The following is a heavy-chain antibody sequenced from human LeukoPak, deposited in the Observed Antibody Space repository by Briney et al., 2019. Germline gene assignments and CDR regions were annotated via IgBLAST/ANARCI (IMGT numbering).Heavy chain of an antibody. D-gene: IGHD3-22*01. V-gene: IGHV3-21*01. CDR3: ARGYYYDSSGYYY. CDR1: GFTFSSYR. J-gene: IGHJ4*02. Sequence: GGSLRLSCAASGFTFSSYRMNWVRQAPGKGLEWVSSISSSSTYIYYADSVKGRFTISRDNAKNSPYLQMNSLRAEDTAVYYCARGYYYDSSGYYYWGQGTLVTASS. CDR2: ISSSSTYI.